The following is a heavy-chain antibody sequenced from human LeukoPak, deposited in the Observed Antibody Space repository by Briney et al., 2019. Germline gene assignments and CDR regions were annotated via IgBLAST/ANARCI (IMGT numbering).Heavy chain of an antibody. CDR1: GFTFSSYS. CDR2: ISSSSSYI. V-gene: IGHV3-21*01. Sequence: GGSLRLSCAASGFTFSSYSMNWVRQAPGKGLEWVSSISSSSSYIYYADSVKGRFTISRDNAKNSLYLQMNSLRAEDTAVYYCARDSRPYDFWNGYYLYYYYYMDVWGKGTTVTVSS. D-gene: IGHD3-3*01. CDR3: ARDSRPYDFWNGYYLYYYYYMDV. J-gene: IGHJ6*03.